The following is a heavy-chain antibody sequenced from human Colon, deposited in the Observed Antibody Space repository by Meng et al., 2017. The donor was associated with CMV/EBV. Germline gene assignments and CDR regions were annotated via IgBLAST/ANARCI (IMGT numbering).Heavy chain of an antibody. CDR3: ARDGARTGSSGCMS. V-gene: IGHV3-33*01. Sequence: GFTVWTYGMHWVRQAPGKGLEWVAITGHDETYKDYEDSVKGRFTISRDNSKNTLYLQLNSLRAEDTAVYYCARDGARTGSSGCMSWGQGALVTVSS. CDR1: GFTVWTYG. CDR2: TGHDETYK. J-gene: IGHJ5*02. D-gene: IGHD6-19*01.